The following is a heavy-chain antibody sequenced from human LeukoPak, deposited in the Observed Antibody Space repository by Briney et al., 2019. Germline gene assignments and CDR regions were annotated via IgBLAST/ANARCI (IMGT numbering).Heavy chain of an antibody. D-gene: IGHD3-22*01. CDR1: GGSISSGGYY. V-gene: IGHV4-31*03. CDR3: ARGHDSSGYYFDY. J-gene: IGHJ4*02. CDR2: IYYSGST. Sequence: SQTLSLTCTVSGGSISSGGYYWSWIRQHPGKGLEWIGYIYYSGSTYYNPSLKSRVTISVDTSKNQFSLKLSSVTAADTAVYYCARGHDSSGYYFDYWGQGTLVTVSS.